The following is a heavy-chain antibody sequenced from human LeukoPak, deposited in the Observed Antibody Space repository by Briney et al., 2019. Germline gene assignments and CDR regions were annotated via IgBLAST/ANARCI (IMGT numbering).Heavy chain of an antibody. Sequence: PSETLSLTCTVSGGSISSGGYSWTWIRQHPGKGLEWIAYIYYSGTTYYNLSLKSRLTISLDTSKNQFSLKLSSVTAADTAVYYCARTSATGATYFDYWGQGTLVSVSS. CDR1: GGSISSGGYS. J-gene: IGHJ4*02. CDR2: IYYSGTT. CDR3: ARTSATGATYFDY. D-gene: IGHD1-26*01. V-gene: IGHV4-31*03.